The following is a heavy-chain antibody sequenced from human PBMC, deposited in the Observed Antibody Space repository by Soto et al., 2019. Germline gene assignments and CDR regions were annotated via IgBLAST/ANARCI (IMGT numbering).Heavy chain of an antibody. Sequence: QVQLSESGGGLVKPGGSLRLSCAASGFSFNEYYMSWIRQAPGKGLEWVAYISSSGGDIFYSDSVQGRFTISRDNAKKSRYLQMNSLGADDTAVYYGARTLGVSTIPSWGQGTLVTVSS. V-gene: IGHV3-11*01. CDR1: GFSFNEYY. CDR3: ARTLGVSTIPS. CDR2: ISSSGGDI. J-gene: IGHJ4*02. D-gene: IGHD2-2*01.